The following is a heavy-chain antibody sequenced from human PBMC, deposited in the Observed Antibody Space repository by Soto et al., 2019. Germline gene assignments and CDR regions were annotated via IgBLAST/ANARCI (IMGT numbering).Heavy chain of an antibody. J-gene: IGHJ6*03. V-gene: IGHV4-39*01. D-gene: IGHD2-15*01. CDR1: GGSISSSSYY. CDR2: IYYSGST. CDR3: ARHPTFRSSGYCSGGSCYTYYYYYMDV. Sequence: QLQLQESGPGLVKPSETLSLTCTVSGGSISSSSYYWGWIRQPPGKGLEWIGSIYYSGSTYYNPSLKSRVTISVDTSKNQFSLKLSSVTAADTAVYYCARHPTFRSSGYCSGGSCYTYYYYYMDVWGKGTTVTVSS.